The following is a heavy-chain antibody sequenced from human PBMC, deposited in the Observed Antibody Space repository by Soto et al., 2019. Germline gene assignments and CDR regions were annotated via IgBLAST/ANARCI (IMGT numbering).Heavy chain of an antibody. CDR3: TTVEWFGELLFPYYYYGMDV. J-gene: IGHJ6*02. D-gene: IGHD3-10*01. V-gene: IGHV3-15*01. Sequence: PGGSLRLSCAASGFTFSNAWMSWVRQAPGKGLEWVGRIKSKTDGGTTDYAAPVKGRFTISRDDSKNTLYLQMNSLKTEDTAVYYCTTVEWFGELLFPYYYYGMDVWGQGTTVTVSS. CDR1: GFTFSNAW. CDR2: IKSKTDGGTT.